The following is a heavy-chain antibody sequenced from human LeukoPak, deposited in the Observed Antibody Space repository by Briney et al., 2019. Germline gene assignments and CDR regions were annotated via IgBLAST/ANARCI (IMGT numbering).Heavy chain of an antibody. J-gene: IGHJ4*02. CDR3: ARRITMVRGVNIRYYFDY. Sequence: GGSLRLSCGASGFTFDGYGINWVRQAPGKGLEWVSCIKWNGGSTGYADSVKGRFTISRDNAKNSLYLQMNSLRAEDTALYYCARRITMVRGVNIRYYFDYWGQGTLVTVSS. D-gene: IGHD3-10*01. CDR2: IKWNGGST. CDR1: GFTFDGYG. V-gene: IGHV3-20*04.